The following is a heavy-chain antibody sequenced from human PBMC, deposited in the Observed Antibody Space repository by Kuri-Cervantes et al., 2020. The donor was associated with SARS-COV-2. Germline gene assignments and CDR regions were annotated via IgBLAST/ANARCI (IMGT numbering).Heavy chain of an antibody. CDR1: GFTFSSYG. CDR2: ISYDGSNK. D-gene: IGHD3-3*01. Sequence: GESLKISCAASGFTFSSYGMHWVRQAPGKGLEWVAVISYDGSNKYYADSVKGRFTISRDNSKNTLYLQMNSLRAEDTAVYYCAKNTIFDPPVSYYMDVWGKGTTVTVSS. V-gene: IGHV3-30*18. CDR3: AKNTIFDPPVSYYMDV. J-gene: IGHJ6*03.